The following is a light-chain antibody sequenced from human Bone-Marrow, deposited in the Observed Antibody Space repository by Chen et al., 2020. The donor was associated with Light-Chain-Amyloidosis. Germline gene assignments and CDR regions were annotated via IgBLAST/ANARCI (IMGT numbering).Light chain of an antibody. CDR1: NIGSTS. Sequence: SYVLTQPSSVSVAPGQTATIACGGNNIGSTSVHWYQQTPGQAPLLVVYDDSDRPSGIPARLSGSHSGNTATLTISRVEAGDEADYYCQVWDRSSERPVFGGGTKLTVL. V-gene: IGLV3-21*02. J-gene: IGLJ3*02. CDR3: QVWDRSSERPV. CDR2: DDS.